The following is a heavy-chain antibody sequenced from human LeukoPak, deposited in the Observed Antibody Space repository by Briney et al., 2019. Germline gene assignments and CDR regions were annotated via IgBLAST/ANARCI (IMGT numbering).Heavy chain of an antibody. CDR2: IYYSGST. V-gene: IGHV4-59*12. J-gene: IGHJ4*02. D-gene: IGHD3-3*01. CDR1: GGSISSYY. CDR3: ARVFVYDFWSGYYFDY. Sequence: SETLSLTCTVSGGSISSYYWSWIRQPPGKGLEWIGYIYYSGSTNYNPSLKSRVTISVDTSKNQFSLELSSVTAADTAVYYCARVFVYDFWSGYYFDYWGQGTLVTVSS.